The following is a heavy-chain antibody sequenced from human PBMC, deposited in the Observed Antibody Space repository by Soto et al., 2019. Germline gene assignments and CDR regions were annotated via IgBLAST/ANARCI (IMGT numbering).Heavy chain of an antibody. CDR1: GFSLSTSGMR. Sequence: SGPALVNPPRTLTMTWTFSGFSLSTSGMRVSWIRQPPGRALEWLARIDWDDDKFYSTSLKTRLTISKDTSKNQVVLTMTNMDPVDTATYYCARTLALYDSSGYPDNGFDPWGQGTLVTVS. J-gene: IGHJ5*02. V-gene: IGHV2-70*04. CDR3: ARTLALYDSSGYPDNGFDP. D-gene: IGHD3-22*01. CDR2: IDWDDDK.